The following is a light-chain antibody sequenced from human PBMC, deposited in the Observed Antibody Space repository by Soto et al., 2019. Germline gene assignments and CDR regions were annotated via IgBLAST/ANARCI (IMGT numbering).Light chain of an antibody. CDR3: GTWDDSLSAGRV. CDR2: DNY. V-gene: IGLV1-51*01. Sequence: QSVLTQPPSVSAAPGQKVTISCSGSSSNIGNNYVSWYQQLPGTAPKLLIYDNYKRPSAIPDRFSGSKSGTSATLAITGLQTGDEADYYCGTWDDSLSAGRVFGGGTKVTVL. J-gene: IGLJ3*02. CDR1: SSNIGNNY.